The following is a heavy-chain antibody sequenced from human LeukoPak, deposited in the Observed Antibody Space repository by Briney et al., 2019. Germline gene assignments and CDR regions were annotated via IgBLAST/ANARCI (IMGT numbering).Heavy chain of an antibody. CDR1: GGTFSSYA. D-gene: IGHD2-2*01. J-gene: IGHJ3*02. CDR3: ARDLVEGYRLLHAFDI. V-gene: IGHV1-69*13. Sequence: VASVKVSCKASGGTFSSYAISWVRQAPGQGLEWMGGIIPIFGTANYAQKFQGRVTITADESTSTAYMELSSLRSEDTAVYYCARDLVEGYRLLHAFDIWGQGTMVTVSS. CDR2: IIPIFGTA.